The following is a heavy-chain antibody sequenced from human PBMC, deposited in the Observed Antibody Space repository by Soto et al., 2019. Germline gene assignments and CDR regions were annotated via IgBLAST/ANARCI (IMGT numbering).Heavy chain of an antibody. CDR1: GFTVSDHY. V-gene: IGHV3-11*01. D-gene: IGHD5-12*01. CDR3: ARCDGYNCLATIDY. Sequence: QVQLVESGGGLVKPGGSLRLSCAASGFTVSDHYMNWIRQAPGKGLDYISYISSSGSAIYYADSVKGRFTISRDNAKNSLYLQMNSLRAEDTAVYYCARCDGYNCLATIDYWGQGTLVTVSA. J-gene: IGHJ4*02. CDR2: ISSSGSAI.